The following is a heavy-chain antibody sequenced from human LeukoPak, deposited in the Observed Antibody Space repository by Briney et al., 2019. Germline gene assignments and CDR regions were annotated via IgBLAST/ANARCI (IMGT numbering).Heavy chain of an antibody. CDR1: GYTLTELS. V-gene: IGHV1-24*01. CDR3: ATPYSSRGYSGYGQFDY. CDR2: FDPEDGET. Sequence: ASVEVSCKVSGYTLTELSMHWVRQAPGKGLEWMGGFDPEDGETIYAQKFQGRVTMTEDTSTDTAYMELSSLRSEDTAVYYCATPYSSRGYSGYGQFDYWGQGTLVTVSS. D-gene: IGHD5-12*01. J-gene: IGHJ4*02.